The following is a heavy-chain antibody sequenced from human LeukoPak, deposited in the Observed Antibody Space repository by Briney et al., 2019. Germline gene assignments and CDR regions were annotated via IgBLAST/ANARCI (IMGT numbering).Heavy chain of an antibody. V-gene: IGHV1-18*04. J-gene: IGHJ3*02. CDR2: ISAYNGNT. CDR3: AREFTDHDAFDI. Sequence: GASVKVSCKASGYTLTGNPILWVRQAPGQGLEWMGWISAYNGNTNYAQKLQGRVTMTTDTSTSTAYMELRSLRSDDTAVYYWAREFTDHDAFDIWGQGTMVTVSS. CDR1: GYTLTGNP.